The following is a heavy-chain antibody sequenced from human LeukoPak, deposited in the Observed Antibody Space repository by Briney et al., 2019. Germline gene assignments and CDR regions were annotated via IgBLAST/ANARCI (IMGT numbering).Heavy chain of an antibody. Sequence: SETLSLTCTVSGGSISSSSYYWGWIRQPPGKGLEWIGGIYYSGSTYYNPSLKSRVTISVDTSKNQFSLKLSSVTAADTAVYYCARVFSYPLRAPFDPWGQGTLVTVSS. CDR2: IYYSGST. CDR1: GGSISSSSYY. V-gene: IGHV4-39*07. J-gene: IGHJ5*02. CDR3: ARVFSYPLRAPFDP. D-gene: IGHD3-3*01.